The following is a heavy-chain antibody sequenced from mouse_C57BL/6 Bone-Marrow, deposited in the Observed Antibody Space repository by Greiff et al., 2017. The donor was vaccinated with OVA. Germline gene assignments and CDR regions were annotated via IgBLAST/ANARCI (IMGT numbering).Heavy chain of an antibody. D-gene: IGHD2-4*01. V-gene: IGHV1-69*01. CDR1: GFTFTSYW. Sequence: VQLQQPGAELVMPGASVKLSCKASGFTFTSYWMYWVKQRPGQGLEWIGEIDPSDSYTNYNQKFKGKSTLTVDKSSSTAYVQLSSLTSEDSAVYYYARYDYGSTRAMDYWDRGTAVTVSS. CDR3: ARYDYGSTRAMDY. J-gene: IGHJ4*01. CDR2: IDPSDSYT.